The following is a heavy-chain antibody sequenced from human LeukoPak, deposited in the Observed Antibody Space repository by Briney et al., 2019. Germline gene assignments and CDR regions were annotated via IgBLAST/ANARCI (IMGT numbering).Heavy chain of an antibody. CDR2: IRYDGSNK. CDR3: AKDRGSSSHWFDP. V-gene: IGHV3-30*02. Sequence: GGSLRLSCAASGFTFSSYGMHWVRQAPGKGLEWVAFIRYDGSNKYYADSVKGRFTISRDNSKNTLYLQMNSLRAEDTAVYYCAKDRGSSSHWFDPWGQGTLVTVSS. D-gene: IGHD6-6*01. J-gene: IGHJ5*02. CDR1: GFTFSSYG.